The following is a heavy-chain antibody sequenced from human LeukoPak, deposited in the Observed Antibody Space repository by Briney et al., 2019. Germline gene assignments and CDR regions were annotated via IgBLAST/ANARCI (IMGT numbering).Heavy chain of an antibody. CDR2: MNPNSGNT. CDR3: ARGGYGSGTTQWGYYYYGMDV. V-gene: IGHV1-8*01. D-gene: IGHD3-10*01. J-gene: IGHJ6*02. Sequence: ASVKVSCKASGYTFTSYDINWVRQATGQGLEWVGWMNPNSGNTGYAQKFQGRVTMTRNTSISTAYMELSSLRSEDTAVYYCARGGYGSGTTQWGYYYYGMDVWGQGTTVTVSS. CDR1: GYTFTSYD.